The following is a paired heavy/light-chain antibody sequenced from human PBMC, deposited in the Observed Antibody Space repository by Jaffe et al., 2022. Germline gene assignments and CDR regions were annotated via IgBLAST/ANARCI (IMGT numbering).Heavy chain of an antibody. CDR3: AHRLTYYYGSGSPNAFDI. CDR2: IYWDDDK. D-gene: IGHD3-10*01. Sequence: QITLKESGPTLVKPTQTLTLTCTFSGFSLSTSGVGVGWIRQPPGKALEWLALIYWDDDKRYSPSLKSRLTITKDTSKNQVVLTMTNMDPVDTATYYCAHRLTYYYGSGSPNAFDIWGQGTMVTVSS. J-gene: IGHJ3*02. CDR1: GFSLSTSGVG. V-gene: IGHV2-5*02.
Light chain of an antibody. CDR1: QSLLHSDGKTY. J-gene: IGKJ1*01. V-gene: IGKV2-29*02. Sequence: DIVMTQTPLSLSVTPGQPASISCKSSQSLLHSDGKTYLYWYLQKPGQSPQLLIYEVSSRFSGVPDRFSGSGSGTDFTLKISRVEAEDVGVYYCMQGIHLPPTFGQGTKVEIK. CDR2: EVS. CDR3: MQGIHLPPT.